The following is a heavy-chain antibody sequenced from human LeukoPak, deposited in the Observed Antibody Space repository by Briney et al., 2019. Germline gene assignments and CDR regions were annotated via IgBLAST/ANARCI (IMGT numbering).Heavy chain of an antibody. Sequence: GGSLRLSCAASGFTVSSNYMSWVRQAPGKGLEWVSVIYSGGSTYYADSVKGRFTISRDNSKNTLYLQMNSLRAEDTAVYYCVRGGWLVPDPFDYWGQGTLVTVSS. J-gene: IGHJ4*02. CDR1: GFTVSSNY. V-gene: IGHV3-66*01. CDR3: VRGGWLVPDPFDY. D-gene: IGHD6-19*01. CDR2: IYSGGST.